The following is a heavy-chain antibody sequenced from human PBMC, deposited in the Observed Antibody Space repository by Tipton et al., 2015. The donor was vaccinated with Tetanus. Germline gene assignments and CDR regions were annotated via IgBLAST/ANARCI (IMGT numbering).Heavy chain of an antibody. D-gene: IGHD5-12*01. J-gene: IGHJ4*02. CDR3: ARNHPPRGYPYGGFHS. V-gene: IGHV4-31*03. CDR1: GGSISTGGYS. Sequence: TLSLTCTVSGGSISTGGYSWNWIRQHPGKGLEWIGYIYDSVNNLYNPSLKSRATMSIDASKTHFSLKLTSVTAADTAVYYFARNHPPRGYPYGGFHSWGQGALVTVSS. CDR2: IYDSVNN.